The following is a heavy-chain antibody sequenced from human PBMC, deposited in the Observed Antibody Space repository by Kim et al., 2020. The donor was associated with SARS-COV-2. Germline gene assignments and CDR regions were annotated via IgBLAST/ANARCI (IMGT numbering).Heavy chain of an antibody. CDR2: IWYDGSNK. CDR3: ARATGYSSGWLDYGMDV. Sequence: GGSLRLSCAASGFTFSSYGMHWVRQAPGKGLEWVAVIWYDGSNKYYADSVKGRFTISRDNSKNTLYLQMNSLRAEDTAVYYCARATGYSSGWLDYGMDVWGQGTTVTVSS. J-gene: IGHJ6*02. V-gene: IGHV3-33*01. CDR1: GFTFSSYG. D-gene: IGHD6-19*01.